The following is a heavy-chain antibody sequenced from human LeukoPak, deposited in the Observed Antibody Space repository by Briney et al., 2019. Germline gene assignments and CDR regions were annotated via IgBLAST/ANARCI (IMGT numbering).Heavy chain of an antibody. CDR1: GYTFTGYY. Sequence: ASVKVSCKASGYTFTGYYMHWVRQAPGQGLEWMGWINPNSGGTNYAQKFQGRVTMTRDTSISTAYMELSRLRCDDTAVYYCARPREDTAMVGRYGMDVWGQGTTVTVSS. V-gene: IGHV1-2*02. CDR2: INPNSGGT. D-gene: IGHD5-18*01. CDR3: ARPREDTAMVGRYGMDV. J-gene: IGHJ6*02.